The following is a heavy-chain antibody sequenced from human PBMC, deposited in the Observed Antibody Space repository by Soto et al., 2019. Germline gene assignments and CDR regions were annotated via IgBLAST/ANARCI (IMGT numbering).Heavy chain of an antibody. Sequence: SVKVSGEASGGTLSSYAISWVRQAPVQGLEWMGGIIPIFGTANYAQKFQGSVTITADESTSTAYMELSSLRSADTAVYYCALRNYYECMDGWGQGTTVTVSS. CDR3: ALRNYYECMDG. CDR1: GGTLSSYA. D-gene: IGHD1-7*01. V-gene: IGHV1-69*01. CDR2: IIPIFGTA. J-gene: IGHJ6*02.